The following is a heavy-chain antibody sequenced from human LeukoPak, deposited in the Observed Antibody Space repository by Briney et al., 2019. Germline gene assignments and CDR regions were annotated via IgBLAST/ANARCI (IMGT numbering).Heavy chain of an antibody. D-gene: IGHD3-10*01. Sequence: GGSLRLSCAASGFTFSSYAMSWVRQAPGKGLEWVSAISGSGGSTYYADSVKGRFTISRDNSKNTLYLQMNSLRAEDTAVYYCAKDRAVRGVIRYFDYWGQGTLVTVSS. CDR1: GFTFSSYA. CDR3: AKDRAVRGVIRYFDY. V-gene: IGHV3-23*01. CDR2: ISGSGGST. J-gene: IGHJ4*02.